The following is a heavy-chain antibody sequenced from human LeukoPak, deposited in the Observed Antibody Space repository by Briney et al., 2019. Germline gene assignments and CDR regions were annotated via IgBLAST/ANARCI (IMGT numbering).Heavy chain of an antibody. CDR2: IYYSGST. CDR1: GGSISSYY. Sequence: SETLSLTCTVSGGSISSYYWSWIRQPPGKGLEWIGYIYYSGSTNYNPSLKSRVTISVDTSKNQFSLKLSSVTAADTAVYYCARRGPYSGYVKVNYYYYMDVWGKGTTVTISS. J-gene: IGHJ6*03. D-gene: IGHD5-12*01. V-gene: IGHV4-59*12. CDR3: ARRGPYSGYVKVNYYYYMDV.